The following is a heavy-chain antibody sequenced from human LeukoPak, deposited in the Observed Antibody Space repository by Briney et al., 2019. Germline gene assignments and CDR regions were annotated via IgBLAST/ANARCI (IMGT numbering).Heavy chain of an antibody. CDR2: IKQDGSEK. D-gene: IGHD7-27*01. CDR3: ARGWGLEY. CDR1: GFTFSSYW. J-gene: IGHJ4*02. Sequence: GGSLRLSCAASGFTFSSYWMSWGRHAPGKGPEWVANIKQDGSEKYYVDSVKGRFTVSRDNAKNSLYLQMNSLRAEDTAIYYCARGWGLEYWGQGTLVTVSS. V-gene: IGHV3-7*01.